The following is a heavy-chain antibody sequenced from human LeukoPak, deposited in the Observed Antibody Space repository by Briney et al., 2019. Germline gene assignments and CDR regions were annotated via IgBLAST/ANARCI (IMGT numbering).Heavy chain of an antibody. CDR3: ARIGNDYGDYESLLPTGLFDY. CDR2: ISSSSSYI. Sequence: PGGSLRLSCAASGFTFSSYSMNWVRQAPGKGLEWVSSISSSSSYIYYADSVKGRFTISRDNAKNSLYLQMNSLRAEDTAVYYCARIGNDYGDYESLLPTGLFDYWGQGTLVTVSS. D-gene: IGHD4-17*01. J-gene: IGHJ4*02. V-gene: IGHV3-21*01. CDR1: GFTFSSYS.